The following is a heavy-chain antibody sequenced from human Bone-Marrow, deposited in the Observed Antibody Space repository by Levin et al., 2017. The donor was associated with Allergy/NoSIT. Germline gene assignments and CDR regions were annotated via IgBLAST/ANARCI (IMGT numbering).Heavy chain of an antibody. V-gene: IGHV3-23*01. CDR3: ATDLDIVVEVAAK. J-gene: IGHJ4*02. CDR2: ISASGKTI. CDR1: GFSVNTFA. D-gene: IGHD2-15*01. Sequence: HTGGSLRLSCAASGFSVNTFAMSWVRQAPGKGLEWVSGISASGKTIYYADSVKGRFTISRDNSKNTLNLQMNSLRAEDTAVYYCATDLDIVVEVAAKWGQGTLVSVSS.